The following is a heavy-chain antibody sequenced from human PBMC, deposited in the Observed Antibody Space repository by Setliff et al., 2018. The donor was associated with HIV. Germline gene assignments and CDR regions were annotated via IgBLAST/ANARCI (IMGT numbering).Heavy chain of an antibody. CDR3: ARVQQQLLQEDDYFDY. D-gene: IGHD6-13*01. V-gene: IGHV3-30*03. J-gene: IGHJ4*02. Sequence: GGSLRLSCAASGFTFSNYDWMSWVRQTPDNGLEWVAVISYDGNSQYYADSVKGLFTLSRDNFRNTLYLQMNSLRPEDTAVYYCARVQQQLLQEDDYFDYWGQGTLVTVSS. CDR1: GFTFSNYD. CDR2: ISYDGNSQ.